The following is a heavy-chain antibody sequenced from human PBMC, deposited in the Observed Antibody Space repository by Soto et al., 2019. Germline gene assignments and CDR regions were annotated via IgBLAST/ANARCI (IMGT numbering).Heavy chain of an antibody. CDR1: GYTFTSYY. V-gene: IGHV1-46*01. J-gene: IGHJ4*01. CDR3: ARDLVSYGSGSYLFDY. D-gene: IGHD3-10*01. Sequence: ASVNVSCKASGYTFTSYYMHWVRQAPGQGLEWMGIINPSGGSTSYAQKFQGRVTMTRDTSTSTVYMELRSLRSDDTAVYYCARDLVSYGSGSYLFDYWGQGTLVTVSS. CDR2: INPSGGST.